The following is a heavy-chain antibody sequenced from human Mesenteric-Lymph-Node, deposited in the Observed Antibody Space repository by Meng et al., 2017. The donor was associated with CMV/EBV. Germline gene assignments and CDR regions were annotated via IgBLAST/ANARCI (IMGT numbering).Heavy chain of an antibody. Sequence: GGSLRLSCAASGFTFSDYYMSWIRQAPGKGLVWVSRINSDGSSTSYADSVKGRFTISRDNAKNTLYLQMNSLRAEDTAVYYCARAGDIVVVPAAPFYGMDVWGQGTTVTVSS. CDR2: INSDGSST. D-gene: IGHD2-2*01. CDR1: GFTFSDYY. J-gene: IGHJ6*02. V-gene: IGHV3-74*01. CDR3: ARAGDIVVVPAAPFYGMDV.